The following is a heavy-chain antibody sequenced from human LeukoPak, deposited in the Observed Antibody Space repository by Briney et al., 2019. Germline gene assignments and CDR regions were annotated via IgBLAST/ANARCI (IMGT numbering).Heavy chain of an antibody. V-gene: IGHV4-34*01. CDR1: GGSFSGYY. Sequence: SETLSLTCAVYGGSFSGYYWSWIRQPPGKGLEWIGEINHSGSTNYNPSLKSRVTISVDTSKSQFSLKLSSVTAADTAVYYCARGPGGYCSGGSCYGNAFDIWGQGTMVTVSS. D-gene: IGHD2-15*01. CDR2: INHSGST. CDR3: ARGPGGYCSGGSCYGNAFDI. J-gene: IGHJ3*02.